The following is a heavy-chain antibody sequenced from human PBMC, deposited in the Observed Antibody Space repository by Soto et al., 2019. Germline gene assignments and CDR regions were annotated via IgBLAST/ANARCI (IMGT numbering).Heavy chain of an antibody. V-gene: IGHV3-30-3*01. D-gene: IGHD2-2*01. CDR1: GFTFSSYA. Sequence: QVQLVESGGGVVQPGRSLRLSCAASGFTFSSYAMHWVRQAPGKGLEWVAVISYDGSNKYHADSVKGRFTISRDDSKNTLYLQMNSLRAEDTTVYYCARDAEDIVVSRSPRYFDLWGRGTLVTVSS. J-gene: IGHJ2*01. CDR2: ISYDGSNK. CDR3: ARDAEDIVVSRSPRYFDL.